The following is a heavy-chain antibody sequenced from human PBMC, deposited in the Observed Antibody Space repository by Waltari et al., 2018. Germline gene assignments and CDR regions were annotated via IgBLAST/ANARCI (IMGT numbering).Heavy chain of an antibody. CDR1: GYTFTGYY. J-gene: IGHJ4*02. Sequence: QVQLVQSGAEVKKPGASVKVSCKASGYTFTGYYMHWVRQAPGQGREWMGWINPNSGGTNYAQKLQGRVTMTRDTSISTAYMELSRLRSDDTAVYYWAREGDYGGNSGAFDYWGQGTLVTVSS. CDR2: INPNSGGT. CDR3: AREGDYGGNSGAFDY. D-gene: IGHD2-21*02. V-gene: IGHV1-2*02.